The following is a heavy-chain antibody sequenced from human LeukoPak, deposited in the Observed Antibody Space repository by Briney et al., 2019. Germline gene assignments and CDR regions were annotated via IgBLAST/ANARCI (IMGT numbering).Heavy chain of an antibody. D-gene: IGHD5-18*01. V-gene: IGHV3-21*01. Sequence: GGSLRLSCAASGFTFSSYTMNWVRQAPGEGLEWVSFISTSSSYIYYADSVKGRFTISRGNAKNSLYLQMNSLRAEDTAVYYCARDARGGYTYGGLDQWGQGTLVTVSS. J-gene: IGHJ4*02. CDR2: ISTSSSYI. CDR3: ARDARGGYTYGGLDQ. CDR1: GFTFSSYT.